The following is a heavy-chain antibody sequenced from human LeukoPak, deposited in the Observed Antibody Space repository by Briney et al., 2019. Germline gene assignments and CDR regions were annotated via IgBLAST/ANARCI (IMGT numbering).Heavy chain of an antibody. D-gene: IGHD5-12*01. V-gene: IGHV1-46*01. J-gene: IGHJ3*02. Sequence: GASVKVSCKASGYTFTSYYMHWVRQAPGQGLEWMGIINPSGGSTSYAQKFQGRVTMTRDTSISTAYMELSSLRSEDTAVYYCAGDGYHTVGAFDIWGQGTMVTVSS. CDR1: GYTFTSYY. CDR2: INPSGGST. CDR3: AGDGYHTVGAFDI.